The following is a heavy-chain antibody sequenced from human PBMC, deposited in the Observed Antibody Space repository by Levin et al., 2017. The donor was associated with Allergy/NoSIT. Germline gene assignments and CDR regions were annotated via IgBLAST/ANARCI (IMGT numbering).Heavy chain of an antibody. D-gene: IGHD2-21*02. Sequence: GESLKISCKASGYTFTSYYMHWVRQAPGQGLEWMGIINPSGGSTSYAQKFQDRVTMTRDTSTSTVYMELSSLRSEDTAVYYCAREIEVRGTANNAGDYWGQGTLVTVSS. CDR2: INPSGGST. J-gene: IGHJ4*02. V-gene: IGHV1-46*01. CDR3: AREIEVRGTANNAGDY. CDR1: GYTFTSYY.